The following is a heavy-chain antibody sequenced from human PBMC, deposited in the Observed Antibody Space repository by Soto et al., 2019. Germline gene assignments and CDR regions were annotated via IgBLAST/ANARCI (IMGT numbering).Heavy chain of an antibody. Sequence: QVQLVESGGGVVQPGRSLRLSCAASGFTFSSYAMHWVRQAPGKGLEWVAVISYDGSNKYYADSVKGRFTISRDNSKNNRYMQVNSLRAEEKAVYCCAGGGVISGTAPYHYYYGTGVWGQRTTVNVSS. CDR3: AGGGVISGTAPYHYYYGTGV. CDR2: ISYDGSNK. J-gene: IGHJ6*02. D-gene: IGHD1-7*01. V-gene: IGHV3-30-3*01. CDR1: GFTFSSYA.